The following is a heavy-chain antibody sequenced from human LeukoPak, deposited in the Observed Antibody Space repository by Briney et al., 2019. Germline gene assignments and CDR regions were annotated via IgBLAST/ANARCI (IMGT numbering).Heavy chain of an antibody. Sequence: PGGSLRLSCTASGFTFRRYGMSWVRQAPEKGLEWVSAISGSGSSTYYGDSVKGRFTISRDNSKNTLFLQMDSLRAEDTAVYYCAKGGFGRPFDYWGQGTLVTVSS. CDR2: ISGSGSST. J-gene: IGHJ4*02. CDR3: AKGGFGRPFDY. CDR1: GFTFRRYG. D-gene: IGHD3-10*01. V-gene: IGHV3-23*01.